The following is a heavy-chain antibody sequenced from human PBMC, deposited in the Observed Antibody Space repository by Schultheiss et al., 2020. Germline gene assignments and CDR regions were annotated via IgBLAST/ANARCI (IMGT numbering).Heavy chain of an antibody. J-gene: IGHJ4*02. CDR2: MHSGDGR. V-gene: IGHV3-66*01. D-gene: IGHD5-12*01. CDR3: ASGYGAFDY. CDR1: GFTFGDYA. Sequence: GGSLRLSCTASGFTFGDYAMSWFRQAPGKGLEWVSVMHSGDGRFYADSVKGRFTISRDNSKNTVYLQMNSLRAEDTAVYYCASGYGAFDYWGQGTLVTVSS.